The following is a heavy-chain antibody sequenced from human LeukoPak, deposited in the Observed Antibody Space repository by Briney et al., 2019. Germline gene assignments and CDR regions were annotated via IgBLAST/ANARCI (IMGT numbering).Heavy chain of an antibody. D-gene: IGHD3-9*01. CDR1: GFTFNDAW. CDR2: ISASGLST. CDR3: AKGDNDILTGFYNSFDY. V-gene: IGHV3-23*01. Sequence: GGSLRLSCAASGFTFNDAWMNWVRQAPGKGLEWVSTISASGLSTYYADSVNGRFTISRDNSQSTLYLQMHNLRAEDTAIYYCAKGDNDILTGFYNSFDYWGQGTLVSVTS. J-gene: IGHJ4*02.